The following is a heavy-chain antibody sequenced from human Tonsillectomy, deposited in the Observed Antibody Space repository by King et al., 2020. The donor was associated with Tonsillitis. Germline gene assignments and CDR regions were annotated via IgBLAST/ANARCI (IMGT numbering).Heavy chain of an antibody. CDR2: IAYDASYE. D-gene: IGHD3-16*01. J-gene: IGHJ2*01. V-gene: IGHV3-30*18. CDR1: ALMFSNNG. Sequence: VQLVESGGGVVQPGRSLRLSCAASALMFSNNGMHWVRQAPGKALEWVALIAYDASYENYAESVKGRFPVSRDNSKNTLDLEMNSLRVEDTAVYYCAKDGIGLSDWSFDLLGRGTLVTVSS. CDR3: AKDGIGLSDWSFDL.